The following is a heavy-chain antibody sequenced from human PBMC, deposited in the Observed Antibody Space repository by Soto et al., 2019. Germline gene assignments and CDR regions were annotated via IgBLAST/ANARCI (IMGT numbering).Heavy chain of an antibody. D-gene: IGHD2-8*01. J-gene: IGHJ4*02. CDR3: AKEIFAAAYAATSAFDL. CDR2: VDGSGGDT. Sequence: GXSLRLSCAASGFTFSSHAMGWLRQAPVTGPEWVAFVDGSGGDTSYADSVKGRFIISRDNSDNSLFLHMNSLRAEDTGRYFCAKEIFAAAYAATSAFDLWGQGTLVTVSS. V-gene: IGHV3-23*01. CDR1: GFTFSSHA.